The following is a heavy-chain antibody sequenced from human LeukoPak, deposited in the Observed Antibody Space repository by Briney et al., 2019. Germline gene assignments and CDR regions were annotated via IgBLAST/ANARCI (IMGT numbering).Heavy chain of an antibody. CDR1: GGTFSSYA. D-gene: IGHD3-10*01. Sequence: SVKVSCKASGGTFSSYAISWVRQAPGQGLEWMGGIIPIFGTANYAQKFQGRVTITADESTSTAYMELSSLRSEDTAVYYCARLYHYGSGSPPFDYWGQGTLVTVSS. V-gene: IGHV1-69*13. J-gene: IGHJ4*02. CDR3: ARLYHYGSGSPPFDY. CDR2: IIPIFGTA.